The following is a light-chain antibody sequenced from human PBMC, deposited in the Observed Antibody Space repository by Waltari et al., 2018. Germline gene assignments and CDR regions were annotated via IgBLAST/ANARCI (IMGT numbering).Light chain of an antibody. CDR1: TIGGKN. Sequence: YEVTQPLSVSVALGQTARITCEGNTIGGKNVHWYQHKPGQAPELVIYRDNNRPSGIPERISGSNSVNTATLTISRVQAEDEADYYCQMWDSTTAVFGGGTKLTVL. V-gene: IGLV3-9*01. CDR3: QMWDSTTAV. J-gene: IGLJ2*01. CDR2: RDN.